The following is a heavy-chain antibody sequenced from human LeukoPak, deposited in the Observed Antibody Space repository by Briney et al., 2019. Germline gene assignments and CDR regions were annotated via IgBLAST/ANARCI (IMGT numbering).Heavy chain of an antibody. CDR3: ARDGSQWLASGGYYMDV. Sequence: GGSLRLSCAASGFTFSSYSMNWVRQAPGKGLEWVSSISSSSSYIYYADSVKGRFTISRDNAKNSLYLQMNSLRAEDTAVYYCARDGSQWLASGGYYMDVWGKGTTVTVSS. D-gene: IGHD6-19*01. CDR1: GFTFSSYS. CDR2: ISSSSSYI. J-gene: IGHJ6*03. V-gene: IGHV3-21*01.